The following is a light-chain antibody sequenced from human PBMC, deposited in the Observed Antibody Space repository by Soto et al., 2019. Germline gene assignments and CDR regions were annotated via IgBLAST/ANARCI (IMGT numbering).Light chain of an antibody. Sequence: DIQVTQSPSSLSASLGDRVTITCRANQAIGCYLAWFQQQPGKVPKLLIYAASALQSGVPSRFSGSGSGTDFTLTISSLQPEDIATYYCQKYNSAPLTFGGGTKVEI. V-gene: IGKV1-27*01. CDR2: AAS. CDR3: QKYNSAPLT. CDR1: QAIGCY. J-gene: IGKJ4*01.